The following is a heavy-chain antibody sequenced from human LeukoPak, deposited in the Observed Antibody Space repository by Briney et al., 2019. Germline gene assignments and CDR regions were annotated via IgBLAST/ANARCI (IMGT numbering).Heavy chain of an antibody. CDR1: GFTFSSYG. D-gene: IGHD3-10*01. CDR2: IWYDGGNK. CDR3: ATSYDSRTLNY. V-gene: IGHV3-33*01. J-gene: IGHJ4*02. Sequence: PGRSLRLSCAASGFTFSSYGMHWVRQAPGKGLEWVAVIWYDGGNKYYADSVKGRFTISRDNSKNTLYLQMNSLRAEDTAVYYCATSYDSRTLNYWGQGTLVTVSS.